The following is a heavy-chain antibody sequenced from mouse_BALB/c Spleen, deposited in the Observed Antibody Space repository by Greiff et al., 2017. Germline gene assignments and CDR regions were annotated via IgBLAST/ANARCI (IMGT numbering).Heavy chain of an antibody. J-gene: IGHJ4*01. CDR3: ARLRGAMDY. V-gene: IGHV5-4*02. CDR1: GFTFSDYY. Sequence: EVKLMESGGGLVKPGGSLKLSCAASGFTFSDYYMYWVRQTPEKRLEWVATISDGGSYTYYPDSVKGRFTISRDNAKNNLYLQMSSLKSEDTAMYYCARLRGAMDYWGQGTSVTVSS. CDR2: ISDGGSYT. D-gene: IGHD1-1*01.